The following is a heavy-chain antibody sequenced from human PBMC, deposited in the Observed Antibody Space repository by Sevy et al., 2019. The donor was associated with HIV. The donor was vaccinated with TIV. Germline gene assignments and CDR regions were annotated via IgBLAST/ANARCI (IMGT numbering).Heavy chain of an antibody. D-gene: IGHD3-9*01. J-gene: IGHJ4*02. Sequence: ASVKVSCKASGYTFTSYGISWARQAPGQGLEWMGWISVYNGNTNYAQKLQARVTMTTDTSTSTAYMELRSRRSDDTAVYYCARAGYYSGFYDILTGLDYWGQGTLVTVS. V-gene: IGHV1-18*01. CDR1: GYTFTSYG. CDR3: ARAGYYSGFYDILTGLDY. CDR2: ISVYNGNT.